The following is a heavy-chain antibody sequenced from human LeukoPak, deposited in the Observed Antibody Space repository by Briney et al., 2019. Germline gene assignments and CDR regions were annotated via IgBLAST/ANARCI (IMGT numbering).Heavy chain of an antibody. J-gene: IGHJ5*02. Sequence: GGSLRLSCAASGFTFSSYSMNWVRQAPGKGLEWVSSISSSSSYIYYADSVKGRFTISRDNAKNSLYLRMNSLRAEDTAVYYCARDHRGWFDPWGQGTLVTVSS. CDR1: GFTFSSYS. V-gene: IGHV3-21*01. CDR3: ARDHRGWFDP. CDR2: ISSSSSYI.